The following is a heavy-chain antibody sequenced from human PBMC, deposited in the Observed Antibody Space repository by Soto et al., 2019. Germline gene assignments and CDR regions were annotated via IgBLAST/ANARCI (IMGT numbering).Heavy chain of an antibody. D-gene: IGHD2-15*01. Sequence: PGESLKISCKTSGYGFISYWVAWVRQLPGKGLEWMGTFYPGDSTSTYSPSFQGQVTISVDKSISTAYLQLSSLKASDTAMYYCARIIGYCRNNDCSWTFDIWGQGTMVTVSS. J-gene: IGHJ3*02. CDR1: GYGFISYW. CDR3: ARIIGYCRNNDCSWTFDI. CDR2: FYPGDSTS. V-gene: IGHV5-51*01.